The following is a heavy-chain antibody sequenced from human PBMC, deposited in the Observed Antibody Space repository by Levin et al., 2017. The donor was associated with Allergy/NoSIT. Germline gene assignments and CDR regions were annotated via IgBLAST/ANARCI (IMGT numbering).Heavy chain of an antibody. D-gene: IGHD2-2*01. CDR3: ARERSACTSSTCYGIDY. J-gene: IGHJ4*02. Sequence: SETLSLTCIVSGGSISSSGYYWGWIRQPPGKGLEWIVTIYYSGTTYYHPSLKCRVTKTVDTSKNLFSLKLSSVTAADTGVYYCARERSACTSSTCYGIDYWGQGTRVTVSS. V-gene: IGHV4-39*01. CDR2: IYYSGTT. CDR1: GGSISSSGYY.